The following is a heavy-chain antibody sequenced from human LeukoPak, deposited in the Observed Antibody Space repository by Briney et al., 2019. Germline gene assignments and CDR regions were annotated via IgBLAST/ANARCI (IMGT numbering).Heavy chain of an antibody. D-gene: IGHD6-13*01. V-gene: IGHV1-46*01. Sequence: ASVKVSCRASGYTFTSYYMHWARQAPGQGLEWMGIINPSGGSTSYAQKFQGRVNMTRDTSTSTVYMALSSLRSEDTAVYYCARGPRLRSSSWDWFDPWGQGTLVTVSS. CDR1: GYTFTSYY. CDR3: ARGPRLRSSSWDWFDP. CDR2: INPSGGST. J-gene: IGHJ5*02.